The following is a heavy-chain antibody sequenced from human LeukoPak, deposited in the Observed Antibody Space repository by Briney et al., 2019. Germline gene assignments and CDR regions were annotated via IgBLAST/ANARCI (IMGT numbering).Heavy chain of an antibody. CDR3: ARLSGTYPCFDY. V-gene: IGHV3-7*02. CDR2: IKQDGSEK. D-gene: IGHD1-26*01. Sequence: GGSLRLSCAASGFTFSYYWMGWVRQAPGKGLEWVANIKQDGSEKYYVDSVKGRFTISRDKAKNSLYLQMNSLRAEDTAVYYCARLSGTYPCFDYWGQGTLVTVSS. J-gene: IGHJ4*02. CDR1: GFTFSYYW.